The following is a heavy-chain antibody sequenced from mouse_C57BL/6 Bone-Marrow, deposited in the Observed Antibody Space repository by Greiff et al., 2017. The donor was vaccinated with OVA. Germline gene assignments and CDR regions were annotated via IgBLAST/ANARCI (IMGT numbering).Heavy chain of an antibody. Sequence: EVQLQQSGPELVKPGASVKISCKASGYMFTDYYMNWVKQSHGKSLEWIGDINPNNGGTSYNQKFKGKATLTVDKSSSTAYMELRSLTSEDSAVYYCARRGYYGWGQGTTLTVSS. CDR1: GYMFTDYY. D-gene: IGHD1-1*01. J-gene: IGHJ2*01. CDR3: ARRGYYG. V-gene: IGHV1-26*01. CDR2: INPNNGGT.